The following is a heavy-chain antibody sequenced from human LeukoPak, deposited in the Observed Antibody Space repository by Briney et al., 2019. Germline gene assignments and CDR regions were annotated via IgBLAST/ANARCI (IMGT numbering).Heavy chain of an antibody. CDR3: ASPAVYSSSWYYFDY. J-gene: IGHJ4*02. CDR1: GFTFSSFG. V-gene: IGHV3-30*03. CDR2: ISYDGSSK. Sequence: PGGSLRLSCAASGFTFSSFGMHWVRQAPGKGLEWEAVISYDGSSKYYADSVKGRFTISRDNSKNTLYLQMNSLRAEDTAVYYCASPAVYSSSWYYFDYWGQGTLVTVSS. D-gene: IGHD6-13*01.